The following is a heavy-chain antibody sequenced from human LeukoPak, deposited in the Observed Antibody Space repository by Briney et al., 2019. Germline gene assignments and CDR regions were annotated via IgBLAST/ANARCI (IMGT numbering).Heavy chain of an antibody. CDR1: GFTVSSNH. V-gene: IGHV3-53*01. CDR3: ARGPAGYN. J-gene: IGHJ4*02. Sequence: GGSLGLSCAASGFTVSSNHMSWVRQAPGKGLEWASVIYSGGSTDYADSVKGRFTISRDNSKNTLYLQMNSLRAEDTAVYHCARGPAGYNWGQGTLVTVSS. D-gene: IGHD1-1*01. CDR2: IYSGGST.